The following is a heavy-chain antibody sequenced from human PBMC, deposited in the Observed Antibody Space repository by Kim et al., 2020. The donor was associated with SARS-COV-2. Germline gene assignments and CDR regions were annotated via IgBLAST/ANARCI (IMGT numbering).Heavy chain of an antibody. CDR2: ISGSITDT. CDR3: AKDLLYVPGRGYFDS. CDR1: GFAFSDYA. J-gene: IGHJ4*02. Sequence: GGSLRLSCAASGFAFSDYALSWVRRAPGKGLEWVSGISGSITDTKYADSVRGRFTISRDNSKNTLFLQMDSLRVDDAAVYYCAKDLLYVPGRGYFDSWGQGVLVTVSS. D-gene: IGHD3-10*01. V-gene: IGHV3-23*01.